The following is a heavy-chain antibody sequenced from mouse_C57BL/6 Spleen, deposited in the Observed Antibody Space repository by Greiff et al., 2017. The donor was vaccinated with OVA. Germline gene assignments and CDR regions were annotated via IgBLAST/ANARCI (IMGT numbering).Heavy chain of an antibody. D-gene: IGHD4-1*01. J-gene: IGHJ3*01. CDR2: IDPSDSDT. V-gene: IGHV1-52*01. CDR3: ARSDWAWFAY. Sequence: VQLQQSGAELVRPGSSVKLSCKASGYTFTSYWMHWVKQRPLQGLEWIGNIDPSDSDTHYNQKFKDKATLTVDKSSSTAYMQLSSLTSEDSAVYYCARSDWAWFAYWGQGTLVTVSA. CDR1: GYTFTSYW.